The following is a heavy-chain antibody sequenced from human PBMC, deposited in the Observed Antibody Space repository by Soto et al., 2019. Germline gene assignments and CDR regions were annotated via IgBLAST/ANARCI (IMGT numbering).Heavy chain of an antibody. CDR1: GGSISSSSYY. Sequence: SETLSLTCTVSGGSISSSSYYWGWIRQPPGKGLEWIGSIYYSGSTYYNPSLKSRVTISVDTSKNQFSLKLSSVTAADTAVYYCAAELLWFGELSYYYYYGMDVWGQGTTVT. CDR3: AAELLWFGELSYYYYYGMDV. V-gene: IGHV4-39*01. D-gene: IGHD3-10*01. CDR2: IYYSGST. J-gene: IGHJ6*02.